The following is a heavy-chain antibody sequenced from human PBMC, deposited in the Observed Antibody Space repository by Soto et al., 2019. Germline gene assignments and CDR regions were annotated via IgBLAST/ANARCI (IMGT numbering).Heavy chain of an antibody. Sequence: GGSLRLCCAASGFTFSNAWMSWVRQAPGKGLEWVGRIKSKTDGGTTDYAAPVKGRFTISRDDSKNTLYLQMNSLKTEDTAVYYCTTDLWFGEVIYYGMDVWGQGTTVSVSS. CDR2: IKSKTDGGTT. D-gene: IGHD3-10*01. J-gene: IGHJ6*02. CDR3: TTDLWFGEVIYYGMDV. V-gene: IGHV3-15*01. CDR1: GFTFSNAW.